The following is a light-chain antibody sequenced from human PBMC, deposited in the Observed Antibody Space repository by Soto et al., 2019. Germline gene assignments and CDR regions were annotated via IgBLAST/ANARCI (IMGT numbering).Light chain of an antibody. J-gene: IGLJ1*01. Sequence: QSALTQPASVSGSPGQSITISCTGTSSDVGGYNYVSWYQRHPGKAPKLMIFDVSNRPSGVSNRFSGSKSANTASLTISGLQAEDEADYFCSSYTSSTTPYVFGTGTKVTGL. V-gene: IGLV2-14*03. CDR3: SSYTSSTTPYV. CDR2: DVS. CDR1: SSDVGGYNY.